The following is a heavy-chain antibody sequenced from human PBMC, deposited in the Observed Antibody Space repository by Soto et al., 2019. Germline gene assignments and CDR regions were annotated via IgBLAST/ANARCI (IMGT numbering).Heavy chain of an antibody. V-gene: IGHV3-30*18. CDR1: GFTFSSYG. CDR2: ISYDGSNK. Sequence: QVQLVESGGGVVQPGRSLRLSCAASGFTFSSYGMHWVRQAPGKGLEWVAVISYDGSNKYYADSVKGRFTISRDNSKNTLYLQMNSLRAEDTAVYYCAKDLLVQWVPPYYYYGMDVWGQGTTVTVSS. D-gene: IGHD1-26*01. CDR3: AKDLLVQWVPPYYYYGMDV. J-gene: IGHJ6*02.